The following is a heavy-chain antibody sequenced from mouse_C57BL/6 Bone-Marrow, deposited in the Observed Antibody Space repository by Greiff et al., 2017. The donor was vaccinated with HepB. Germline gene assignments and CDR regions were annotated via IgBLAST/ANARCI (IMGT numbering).Heavy chain of an antibody. D-gene: IGHD2-3*01. Sequence: QVQLKQSGAELVRPGTSVKVSCKASGYAFTNYLIEWVKQRPGRGLEGIGVINPGSGGTNYNEKFKGKATLTADKSSSTAYMQLTSLTSEDSAVYFCARRWLLLHFDYWGQGTTLTVSS. CDR1: GYAFTNYL. V-gene: IGHV1-54*01. CDR3: ARRWLLLHFDY. J-gene: IGHJ2*01. CDR2: INPGSGGT.